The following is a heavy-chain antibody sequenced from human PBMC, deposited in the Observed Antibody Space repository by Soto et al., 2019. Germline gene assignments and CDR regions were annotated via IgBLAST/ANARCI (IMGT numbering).Heavy chain of an antibody. J-gene: IGHJ4*02. CDR1: GGTFSSYT. D-gene: IGHD5-12*01. CDR2: IIPILGIA. CDR3: ARSEGWLHGGERD. V-gene: IGHV1-69*02. Sequence: QVQLVQSGAEVKKPGSSVKVSCKASGGTFSSYTISWGRQAPGQGLEWMGRIIPILGIANYAQKFQGRVTITADKSTSTAYMELSSLRSEDTAVYYCARSEGWLHGGERDWGQGTLVTVSS.